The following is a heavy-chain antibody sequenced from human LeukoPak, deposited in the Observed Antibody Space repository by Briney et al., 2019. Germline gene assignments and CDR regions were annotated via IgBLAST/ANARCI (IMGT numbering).Heavy chain of an antibody. Sequence: GGSLRLSCAASGFTFSNYGMHWVRQAPGKGLEWVAVISYDGSNKYYADSVKGRFTISRDNSKNTLYLQMNSLRAEDTAVYYCARDGGSAWFLDYWGQGTLVTVSS. D-gene: IGHD6-19*01. V-gene: IGHV3-30*03. J-gene: IGHJ4*02. CDR3: ARDGGSAWFLDY. CDR2: ISYDGSNK. CDR1: GFTFSNYG.